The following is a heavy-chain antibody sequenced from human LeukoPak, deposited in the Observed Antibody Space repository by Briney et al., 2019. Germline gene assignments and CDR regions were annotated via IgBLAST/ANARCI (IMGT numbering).Heavy chain of an antibody. CDR1: GFTFSTYG. CDR3: ARDQYDTWSRRGNFDS. CDR2: ISHDGSHQ. D-gene: IGHD3-3*01. J-gene: IGHJ4*02. V-gene: IGHV3-33*08. Sequence: GGSLRLSCAASGFTFSTYGMHWVRQVPGKGLDWVAVISHDGSHQNYADSVKGRFTISRDNTKNSLYLQMNSLRAEDTAVFYCARDQYDTWSRRGNFDSWGQGTLVIVSS.